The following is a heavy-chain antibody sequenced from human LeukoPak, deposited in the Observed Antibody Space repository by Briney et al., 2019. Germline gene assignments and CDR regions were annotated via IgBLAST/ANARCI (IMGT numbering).Heavy chain of an antibody. Sequence: SETLSLTCTVSGGSISSYYWSWIRQPAGKGLEWIGRIYTSGSTNYNPSLKSRVTMSVDTSKNQFSLKLSSVTAADTAVYYCAREDSVLWFGELSYYFDYWGQGTLVTVSS. J-gene: IGHJ4*02. CDR2: IYTSGST. D-gene: IGHD3-10*01. CDR3: AREDSVLWFGELSYYFDY. V-gene: IGHV4-4*07. CDR1: GGSISSYY.